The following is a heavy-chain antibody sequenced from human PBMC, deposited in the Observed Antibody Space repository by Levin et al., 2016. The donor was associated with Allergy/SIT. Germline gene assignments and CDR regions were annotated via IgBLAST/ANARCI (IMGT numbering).Heavy chain of an antibody. J-gene: IGHJ4*02. D-gene: IGHD5-24*01. Sequence: RQAPGKGLEWIGEINHSGSTNYNPSLKSRVTISVDTSKNQFSLKVNSVTAADTAVYYCARARDGYNYEGDYWGQGTLVTVSS. CDR3: ARARDGYNYEGDY. CDR2: INHSGST. V-gene: IGHV4-34*01.